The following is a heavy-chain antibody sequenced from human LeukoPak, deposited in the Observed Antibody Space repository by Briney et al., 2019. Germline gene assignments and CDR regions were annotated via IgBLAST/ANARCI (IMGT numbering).Heavy chain of an antibody. CDR3: ARSGSGYLRYYFDY. CDR2: LYSSGST. V-gene: IGHV4-39*07. CDR1: GGSISSSTYY. Sequence: SETLSLTCTVSGGSISSSTYYWGWIRQPPGKGLEWIGSLYSSGSTYYNPSLKSRVTISVDTSKNQFSLKLSSVTAADTAVYYCARSGSGYLRYYFDYWGQGTLVTVSS. J-gene: IGHJ4*02. D-gene: IGHD5-12*01.